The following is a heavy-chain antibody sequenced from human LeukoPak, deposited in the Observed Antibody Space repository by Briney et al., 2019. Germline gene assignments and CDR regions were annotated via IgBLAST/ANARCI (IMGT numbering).Heavy chain of an antibody. CDR3: AKGRQQWLVRLLFDY. CDR1: GFTFSSYA. V-gene: IGHV3-23*01. CDR2: ISGSGGST. Sequence: GGSLRLSCAASGFTFSSYAMSWVRQAPGKGLEWVSAISGSGGSTYYADSVKGRFTISRDNSKNTLYLQMNSLRAEDTAVYYCAKGRQQWLVRLLFDYWGQGTLVTISS. D-gene: IGHD6-19*01. J-gene: IGHJ4*02.